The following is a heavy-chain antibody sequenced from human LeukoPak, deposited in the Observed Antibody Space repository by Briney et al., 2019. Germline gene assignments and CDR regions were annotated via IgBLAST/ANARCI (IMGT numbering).Heavy chain of an antibody. V-gene: IGHV3-30*04. CDR1: GFTFSSYA. CDR3: ARGLFGAAGDI. J-gene: IGHJ3*02. CDR2: ISYDGSNK. Sequence: PGGSLRLSCAASGFTFSSYAMHWVRQAPGKGLEWVAVISYDGSNKYYADSVKGRFTISRDNAKNSLYLQMNSLRAEDTAVYYCARGLFGAAGDIWGQGTMVTVSS. D-gene: IGHD3-10*02.